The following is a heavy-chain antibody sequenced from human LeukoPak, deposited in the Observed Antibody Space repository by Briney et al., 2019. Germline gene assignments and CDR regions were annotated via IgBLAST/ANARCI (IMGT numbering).Heavy chain of an antibody. V-gene: IGHV3-53*01. Sequence: GGFLRLSCAASGFTVSSTYMAWVRQAPGKGLDWVSFIYGDHNAFYADSVKGRFTISRDNSKNTLYLQMNSLRAEDTAVYFCARGVLGVIPIDYWGQGTLVTVSS. D-gene: IGHD3-10*01. CDR1: GFTVSSTY. CDR3: ARGVLGVIPIDY. J-gene: IGHJ4*02. CDR2: IYGDHNA.